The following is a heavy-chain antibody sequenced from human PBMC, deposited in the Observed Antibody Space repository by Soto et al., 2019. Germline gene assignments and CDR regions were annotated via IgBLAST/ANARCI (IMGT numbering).Heavy chain of an antibody. CDR1: GGSFSGYY. J-gene: IGHJ4*02. CDR2: INHSGST. D-gene: IGHD2-21*01. CDR3: ASKTTGGATYYFDY. Sequence: SETLSLTCAVYGGSFSGYYWSWIRQPPGKGLEWIGEINHSGSTNYNPSLKSRVTISVDTSKNQFSLKLSSVTAADTAVYYCASKTTGGATYYFDYWGQGTLVTVSS. V-gene: IGHV4-34*01.